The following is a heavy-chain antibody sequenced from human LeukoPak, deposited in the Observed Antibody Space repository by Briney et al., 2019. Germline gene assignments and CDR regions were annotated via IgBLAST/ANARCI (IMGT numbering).Heavy chain of an antibody. CDR2: IIPIFGTA. D-gene: IGHD4-23*01. J-gene: IGHJ4*02. CDR3: AREGRELDYGGTGVIDY. CDR1: GGTFSSYA. Sequence: SVKVSCKASGGTFSSYAISWVRQAPGQGLEWMGGIIPIFGTASYAQKFQGRVTITADESTSTAYMELSSLRSEDTAVYYCAREGRELDYGGTGVIDYWGQGTLVTVSS. V-gene: IGHV1-69*13.